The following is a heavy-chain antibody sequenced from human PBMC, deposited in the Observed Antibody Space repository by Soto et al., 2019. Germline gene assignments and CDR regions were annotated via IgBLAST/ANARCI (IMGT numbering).Heavy chain of an antibody. CDR1: GGSMSPHY. CDR3: ARDSALYGMDV. D-gene: IGHD3-10*01. J-gene: IGHJ6*02. CDR2: IYYRGSA. Sequence: SETLSLTCSVSGGSMSPHYWTWVRPPPGKGLEWIGYIYYRGSANYNPSLKSRVTISIDTSKNQFSVKLSSVTAADTAIYYCARDSALYGMDVWGQGTTVTVSS. V-gene: IGHV4-59*11.